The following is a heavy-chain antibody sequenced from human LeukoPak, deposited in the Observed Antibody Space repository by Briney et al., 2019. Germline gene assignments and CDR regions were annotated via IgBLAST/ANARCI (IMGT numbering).Heavy chain of an antibody. CDR1: GGSISFYY. CDR2: IYYRGYT. D-gene: IGHD3-16*01. V-gene: IGHV4-59*01. Sequence: PSETLSLTCTVSGGSISFYYWSWIRQPPGKGLEWIGYIYYRGYTNYNPSLKSRVTISIDTSKSQFSLNLTSVTAADTAIYFCARGGVLPRGFDPWGHGTLVTVSS. CDR3: ARGGVLPRGFDP. J-gene: IGHJ5*02.